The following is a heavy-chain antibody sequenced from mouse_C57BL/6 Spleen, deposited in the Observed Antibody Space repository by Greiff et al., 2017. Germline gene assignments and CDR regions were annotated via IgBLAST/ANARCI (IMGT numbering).Heavy chain of an antibody. Sequence: VQLQQPGAELVKPGASVKMSCKASGYAFTSYWITWVKQRPGQGLEWVGDIYPGSGSTNYNEKFKSKATLTVDTSSTTAYMQLSSLTAEDSAVYYCGRSLFLQGYFDYWGQGTTLTVSS. CDR2: IYPGSGST. D-gene: IGHD1-2*01. J-gene: IGHJ2*01. V-gene: IGHV1-55*01. CDR3: GRSLFLQGYFDY. CDR1: GYAFTSYW.